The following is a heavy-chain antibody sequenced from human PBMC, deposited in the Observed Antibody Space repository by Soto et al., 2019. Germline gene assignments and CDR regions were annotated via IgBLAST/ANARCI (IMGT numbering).Heavy chain of an antibody. CDR3: ARDRGDDYGDYGWFAP. V-gene: IGHV1-2*02. CDR2: INPNSGGT. Sequence: QVQLVQSGAEVKKPGASVKVSCKASGYTFTGYYMHWVRQAPGQGLEWMGWINPNSGGTNYAQKFQGRVTMTRDTSISTAYMELSRLRSDDTAVYYCARDRGDDYGDYGWFAPWGQGTLVTVSS. CDR1: GYTFTGYY. D-gene: IGHD4-17*01. J-gene: IGHJ5*02.